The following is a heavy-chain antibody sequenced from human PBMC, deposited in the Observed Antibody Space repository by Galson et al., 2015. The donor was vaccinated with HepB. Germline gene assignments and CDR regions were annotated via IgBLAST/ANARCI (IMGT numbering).Heavy chain of an antibody. D-gene: IGHD4-23*01. CDR3: AREGYGGNPGVGFDY. J-gene: IGHJ4*02. CDR2: ISSSSSYI. Sequence: SLRLSCAASGFTFSSYSMNWVRQAPGKGLEWVSSISSSSSYIYYADSVKGRFTISRDNAKNSLYLQMNSLRAEDTAVYYCAREGYGGNPGVGFDYWGQGTLVTVSS. CDR1: GFTFSSYS. V-gene: IGHV3-21*01.